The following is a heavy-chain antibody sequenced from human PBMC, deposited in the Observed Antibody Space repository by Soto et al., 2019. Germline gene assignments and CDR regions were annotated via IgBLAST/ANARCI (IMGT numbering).Heavy chain of an antibody. CDR1: GFTFSSYS. CDR3: ASPPQQQLDETNYYYYYGMDV. CDR2: ISSSSSYI. D-gene: IGHD6-13*01. J-gene: IGHJ6*02. Sequence: GGSLRLSCAASGFTFSSYSMNWVRQAPGKGLEWVSSISSSSSYIYYADSVKGRFTISRDNAKNSLYLQMNSLRAEDTAVYYCASPPQQQLDETNYYYYYGMDVWGQGTTVTVSS. V-gene: IGHV3-21*01.